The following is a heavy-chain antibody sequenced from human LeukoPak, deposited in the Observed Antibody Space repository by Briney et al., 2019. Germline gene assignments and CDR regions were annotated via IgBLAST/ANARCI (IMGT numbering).Heavy chain of an antibody. D-gene: IGHD2-15*01. CDR2: ISSTGGGT. Sequence: GGSLRLSCVGSGFSFNTYGMNWVRQAPGKGLEWVSSISSTGGGTYYAASVKGRFIISRDYSKNTLFLQMDSLKTEDTAVYYCTTVRSGGGYPDYWAQGTLVTVSS. CDR1: GFSFNTYG. CDR3: TTVRSGGGYPDY. V-gene: IGHV3-23*01. J-gene: IGHJ4*02.